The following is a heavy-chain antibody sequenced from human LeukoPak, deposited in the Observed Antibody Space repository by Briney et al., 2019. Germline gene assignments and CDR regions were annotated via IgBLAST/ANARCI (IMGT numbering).Heavy chain of an antibody. CDR1: KFAFSSYA. D-gene: IGHD1-26*01. V-gene: IGHV3-7*03. J-gene: IGHJ4*02. Sequence: GGSLRLSCAASKFAFSSYAMSWVRQAPGKGLEWAANIKQDGSERYYVDSVKGRFTISRDNAKNSLYLQMNSLRAEDTAVYYCARVFSPGSYYDFDYWGQGTLVTVSS. CDR2: IKQDGSER. CDR3: ARVFSPGSYYDFDY.